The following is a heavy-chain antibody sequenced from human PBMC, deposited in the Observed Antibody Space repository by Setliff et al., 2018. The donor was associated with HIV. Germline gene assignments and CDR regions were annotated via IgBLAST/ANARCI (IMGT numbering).Heavy chain of an antibody. CDR1: GASMSSGDYY. Sequence: PSETLSLTCTVSGASMSSGDYYWSWIRQPPGKGLEWIGYIYYSGNSYYNPSLKSRVTLSVDTSKNHFSLRVSSLTAADTAVYYCARAYGSGMGMDVWGQGTTVTVSS. D-gene: IGHD3-10*01. CDR2: IYYSGNS. V-gene: IGHV4-30-4*08. J-gene: IGHJ6*02. CDR3: ARAYGSGMGMDV.